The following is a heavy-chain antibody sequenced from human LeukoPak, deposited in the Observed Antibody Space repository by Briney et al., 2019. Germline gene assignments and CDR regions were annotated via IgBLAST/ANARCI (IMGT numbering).Heavy chain of an antibody. D-gene: IGHD4-11*01. CDR1: GGSFSGYY. CDR3: ARGLREYSNNTFDY. Sequence: SETLSLTCAVYGGSFSGYYWSWIRQRPGKGLEWIGEINHSGSTNYNPSLKSRVTISVDTSKNQFSLKLSSVTAADTAVYYCARGLREYSNNTFDYWGQGTLVTVSS. CDR2: INHSGST. V-gene: IGHV4-34*01. J-gene: IGHJ4*02.